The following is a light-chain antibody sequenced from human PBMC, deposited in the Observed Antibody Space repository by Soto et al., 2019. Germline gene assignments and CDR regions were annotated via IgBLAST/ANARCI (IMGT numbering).Light chain of an antibody. V-gene: IGKV3-15*01. Sequence: EIVMTQSPATLSVSPGERATLSCRASKSVTNNLAWYQQKPGQAPRLLIYGASTRATGIPARFSGSGSGTEFTLTVSSLQSEDFAVYYCQQYNYWPPTYTFGQGTKVDIK. CDR1: KSVTNN. J-gene: IGKJ2*01. CDR3: QQYNYWPPTYT. CDR2: GAS.